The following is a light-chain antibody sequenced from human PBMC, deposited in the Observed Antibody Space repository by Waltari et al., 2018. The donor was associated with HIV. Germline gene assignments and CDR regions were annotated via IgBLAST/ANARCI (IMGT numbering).Light chain of an antibody. CDR3: LQDDSYPRT. Sequence: AIQMTQSPSALSASVGDRVTITCRASQGIGNDLGWYQQKPGKAPKLLIYAASSLQSGVPSRFSGSGSGTDFTLTISSLQPEDFATYYCLQDDSYPRTFGQGTKVEIK. CDR2: AAS. J-gene: IGKJ1*01. CDR1: QGIGND. V-gene: IGKV1-6*01.